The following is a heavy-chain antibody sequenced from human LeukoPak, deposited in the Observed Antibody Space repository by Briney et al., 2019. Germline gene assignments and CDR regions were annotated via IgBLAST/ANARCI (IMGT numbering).Heavy chain of an antibody. D-gene: IGHD3-10*01. CDR1: GGTFSRYA. J-gene: IGHJ3*02. CDR3: ARDQPINPSVSAFDI. CDR2: IIPIFGTA. V-gene: IGHV1-69*06. Sequence: ASVKVSCKAPGGTFSRYAISWVRQAPGQGLEWMGGIIPIFGTANYAQKFQGRVTITADKSTSTAYMELSSLRSEDTAVYYCARDQPINPSVSAFDIWGQETVVTVSS.